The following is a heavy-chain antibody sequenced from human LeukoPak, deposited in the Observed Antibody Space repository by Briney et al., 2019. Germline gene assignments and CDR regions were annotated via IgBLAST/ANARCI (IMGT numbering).Heavy chain of an antibody. CDR2: ISYDGSNK. V-gene: IGHV3-30-3*01. CDR1: GFTFSSYA. J-gene: IGHJ4*02. Sequence: PGRSLRLSCAASGFTFSSYAMHWVRQAPGKGLEWVAVISYDGSNKYYADSVKGRFTISRDNSKNTLYLQMNSLRAEDTAVYYCARDEDNWDLYYFDYWGQGTLVTVSS. CDR3: ARDEDNWDLYYFDY. D-gene: IGHD1-20*01.